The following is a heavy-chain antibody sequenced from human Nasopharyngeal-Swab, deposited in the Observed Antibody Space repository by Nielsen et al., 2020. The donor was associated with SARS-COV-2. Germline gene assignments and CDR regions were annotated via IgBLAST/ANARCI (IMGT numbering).Heavy chain of an antibody. J-gene: IGHJ4*02. V-gene: IGHV1-69*13. CDR2: IIPIFGTA. D-gene: IGHD1-1*01. CDR3: ARGLDNFDY. CDR1: GYTFNTYG. Sequence: SVKVSCKASGYTFNTYGISWVRQAPGQGLKWMGGIIPIFGTANYAQKFQGRVTITADESTSTAYMELSSLRSEDTAVYYCARGLDNFDYWGQGTLVTVSS.